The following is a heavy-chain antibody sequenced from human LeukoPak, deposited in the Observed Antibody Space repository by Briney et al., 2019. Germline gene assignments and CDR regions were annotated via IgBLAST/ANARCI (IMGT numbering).Heavy chain of an antibody. J-gene: IGHJ3*02. CDR3: ARDLCFGENDAFDI. CDR1: GGSISSYY. Sequence: SETLSLTCTVSGGSISSYYWSWIRQPAGKGLEWIGRIYTSGSTNYNPSLKSRVTMSVDTSKNQFSLKLSSVTAADTAVYYCARDLCFGENDAFDIWGQGTMVTVSS. V-gene: IGHV4-4*07. CDR2: IYTSGST. D-gene: IGHD3-10*01.